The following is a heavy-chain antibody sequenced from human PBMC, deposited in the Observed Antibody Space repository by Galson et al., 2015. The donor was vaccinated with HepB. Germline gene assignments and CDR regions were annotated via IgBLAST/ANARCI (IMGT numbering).Heavy chain of an antibody. CDR1: GFTVSSNY. J-gene: IGHJ4*02. V-gene: IGHV3-66*02. Sequence: SLRLSCAASGFTVSSNYMTWVRQAPGKGLEWVSVIYSDGSTYYADSVKGRFTISRDNSKNTLYLQVNSLRAEDTAVYYCARKNDYFDYWGQGTLVTVSS. CDR2: IYSDGST. CDR3: ARKNDYFDY. D-gene: IGHD1-1*01.